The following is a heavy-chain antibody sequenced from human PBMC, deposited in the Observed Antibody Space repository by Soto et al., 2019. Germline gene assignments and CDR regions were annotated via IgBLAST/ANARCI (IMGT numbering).Heavy chain of an antibody. Sequence: GESLKISCKGSGYSFSTDWIGWVLQMPGKGLEWMGVIYPDDSDTRYSPSFQGQVTISADKSISTAYLQWSSLKASDTATYYCAWSTTWHNHFHYWGQGTLVTVS. V-gene: IGHV5-51*01. CDR3: AWSTTWHNHFHY. D-gene: IGHD1-26*01. CDR1: GYSFSTDW. J-gene: IGHJ4*02. CDR2: IYPDDSDT.